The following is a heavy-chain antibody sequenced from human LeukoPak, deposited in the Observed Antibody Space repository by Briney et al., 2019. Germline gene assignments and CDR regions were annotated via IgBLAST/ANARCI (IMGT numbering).Heavy chain of an antibody. CDR1: GGSIGSGGYY. D-gene: IGHD2-2*01. CDR2: IYYSGST. Sequence: SETLSLTCTVSGGSIGSGGYYWSWIRQHPGKGLEWIGYIYYSGSTYYNPSLKSRVTISVDTSKNQFSLKLSSVTAADTAVYYCETGFPGYCSSTSCYGLWGQGTLVTVSS. V-gene: IGHV4-31*03. J-gene: IGHJ4*02. CDR3: ETGFPGYCSSTSCYGL.